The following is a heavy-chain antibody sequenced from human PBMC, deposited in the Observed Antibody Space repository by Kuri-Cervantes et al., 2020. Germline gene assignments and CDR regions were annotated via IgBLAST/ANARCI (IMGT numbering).Heavy chain of an antibody. CDR1: GFTFSSYW. J-gene: IGHJ6*02. CDR2: IKQDGSEK. Sequence: GGSLRLSCAASGFTFSSYWMSWVRQAPGKGLEWVANIKQDGSEKYYVDSVKGRFTISRDNAKNSLYLQMNSLRAEDTAVYYCARDNGSYSTYGMDVWGQGTTVTVSS. CDR3: ARDNGSYSTYGMDV. V-gene: IGHV3-7*01. D-gene: IGHD1-26*01.